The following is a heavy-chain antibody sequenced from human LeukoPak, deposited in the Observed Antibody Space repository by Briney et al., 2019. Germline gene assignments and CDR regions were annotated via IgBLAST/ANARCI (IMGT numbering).Heavy chain of an antibody. J-gene: IGHJ3*02. Sequence: ASVKVSCEASGYTFTSYGISWVRQAPGQGLEWMGWISAYNGNTNYAQKLQGRVTMTTDTSTSTAYMELRSLRSDDTAVYYCARDREQQLGDAFDIWGQGTMVTVSS. V-gene: IGHV1-18*01. CDR3: ARDREQQLGDAFDI. CDR2: ISAYNGNT. CDR1: GYTFTSYG. D-gene: IGHD6-13*01.